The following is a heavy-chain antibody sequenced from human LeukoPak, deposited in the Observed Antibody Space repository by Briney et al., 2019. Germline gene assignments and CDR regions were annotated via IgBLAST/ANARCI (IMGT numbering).Heavy chain of an antibody. Sequence: GASVKVSCKASGYTFTSYGISWVRQAPGQGLEWMGWISAYNGNTNYAQKLQGRVTMTTDTSTSTAYMELRSLRSDDTAVYYCASALRYFDWLLYGYWGQGTLVTVSS. D-gene: IGHD3-9*01. CDR2: ISAYNGNT. V-gene: IGHV1-18*01. CDR1: GYTFTSYG. J-gene: IGHJ4*02. CDR3: ASALRYFDWLLYGY.